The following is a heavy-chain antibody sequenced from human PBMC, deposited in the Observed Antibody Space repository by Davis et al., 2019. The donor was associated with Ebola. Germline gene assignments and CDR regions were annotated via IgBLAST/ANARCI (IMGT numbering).Heavy chain of an antibody. CDR2: INPHNGNT. Sequence: ASVKVSCKTSGYTFTNYGITWVRQAPGQGLEWMGWINPHNGNTNYAQNVQGRVTMTTDTSTSTAYMEVGTLRSDDTAVYYCARAQFPTTSDHWGQGTLVTVSS. J-gene: IGHJ4*02. V-gene: IGHV1-18*04. CDR1: GYTFTNYG. CDR3: ARAQFPTTSDH. D-gene: IGHD1-1*01.